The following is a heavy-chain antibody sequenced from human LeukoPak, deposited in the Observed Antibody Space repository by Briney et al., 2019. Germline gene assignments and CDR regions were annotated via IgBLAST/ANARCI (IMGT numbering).Heavy chain of an antibody. D-gene: IGHD3-22*01. Sequence: GGSLRLSCAASGFTFTSYWMHWVRQAPGKGLVWVSRINSDGSSTSYADSVKGRFTISRDNSKNTLYLQMNSLRAEDTAAYYCAKETYYYDSSGYYRHIDYWGQGTLVTVSS. J-gene: IGHJ4*02. V-gene: IGHV3-74*01. CDR2: INSDGSST. CDR1: GFTFTSYW. CDR3: AKETYYYDSSGYYRHIDY.